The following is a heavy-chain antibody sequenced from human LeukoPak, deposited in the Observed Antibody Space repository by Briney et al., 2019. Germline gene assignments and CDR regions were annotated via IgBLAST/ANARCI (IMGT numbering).Heavy chain of an antibody. CDR1: GSSFTSYW. V-gene: IGHV5-51*01. CDR3: ARRSSIVDSTDY. Sequence: GASLQISCKGSGSSFTSYWIGWVRQLPGKGLEWMGIIYPGDSDTRYSPSFQGQITISADKSISTAYLQWSSLKASDTAMYYCARRSSIVDSTDYWGQGTLVTVSS. J-gene: IGHJ4*02. D-gene: IGHD2-21*01. CDR2: IYPGDSDT.